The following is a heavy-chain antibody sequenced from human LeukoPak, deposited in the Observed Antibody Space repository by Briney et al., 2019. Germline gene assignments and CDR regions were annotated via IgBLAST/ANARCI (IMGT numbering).Heavy chain of an antibody. D-gene: IGHD2-15*01. CDR2: IYYSGST. V-gene: IGHV4-59*01. Sequence: SETLSLTCTVSGGSISSYYWSWIRQPPGKGLEWIGYIYYSGSTNYNPSLKSRVTISVDTSKNQFSLKLSSVTAADTAVYYCAREDVLRRAFDIWGQGTMVTVSS. CDR1: GGSISSYY. J-gene: IGHJ3*02. CDR3: AREDVLRRAFDI.